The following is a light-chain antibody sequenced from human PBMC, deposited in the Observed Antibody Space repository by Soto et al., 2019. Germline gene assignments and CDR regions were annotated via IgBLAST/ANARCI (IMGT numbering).Light chain of an antibody. J-gene: IGKJ1*01. V-gene: IGKV3-11*01. Sequence: EIVLTQSPATLSLSPGERATLSCRASQSVRSNLAWYQQKPGQAPRLLIYDASNRATGTPGRFSGSGSGTDFTLTISNLETEDFAVYYCQQRSNWPWTFGQGAKVEIK. CDR3: QQRSNWPWT. CDR1: QSVRSN. CDR2: DAS.